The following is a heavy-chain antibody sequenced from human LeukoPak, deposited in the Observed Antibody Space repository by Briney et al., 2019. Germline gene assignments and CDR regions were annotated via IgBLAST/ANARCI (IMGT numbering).Heavy chain of an antibody. CDR1: GGSISSGGYY. D-gene: IGHD5-24*01. CDR2: IYYSGST. J-gene: IGHJ4*02. Sequence: SQTLSLTCTVSGGSISSGGYYWSWIRQHPGKGLEWIGYIYYSGSTYYNPSLKSRVTISVDTSKNQFSLKLSSVTAADTAVYYCARYTQRYDFFDYWGQGTLVTVSS. V-gene: IGHV4-31*03. CDR3: ARYTQRYDFFDY.